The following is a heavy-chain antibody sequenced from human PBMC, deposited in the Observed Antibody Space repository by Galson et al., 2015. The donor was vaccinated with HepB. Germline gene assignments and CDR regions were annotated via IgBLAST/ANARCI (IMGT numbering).Heavy chain of an antibody. J-gene: IGHJ4*02. Sequence: CAISGDSVSSKSAAWNWIRQSPSRGREWLGRTYNRTQWYNDYAVSVKSRIRVNSDTSKNQFSLHLNSVTPDDTAIYYCARQDYCYDTNCQGGGFDYWGQGTLVTVSS. D-gene: IGHD3-3*01. CDR3: ARQDYCYDTNCQGGGFDY. V-gene: IGHV6-1*01. CDR2: TYNRTQWYN. CDR1: GDSVSSKSAA.